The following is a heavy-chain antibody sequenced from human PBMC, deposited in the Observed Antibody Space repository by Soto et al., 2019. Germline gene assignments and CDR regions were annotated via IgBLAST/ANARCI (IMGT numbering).Heavy chain of an antibody. D-gene: IGHD2-8*01. CDR2: INPKSGGT. CDR1: GYSFTDYH. J-gene: IGHJ6*04. V-gene: IGHV1-2*04. Sequence: GASVKVSCKASGYSFTDYHIHWVRQAPGQGLEWLGRINPKSGGTSTAQKFQGWVTMTTDTSISTASMELTRLTSDDTAIYYCARGDSTDCFNGVGSCFCTHYRNVWDKGTTVTVSS. CDR3: ARGDSTDCFNGVGSCFCTHYRNV.